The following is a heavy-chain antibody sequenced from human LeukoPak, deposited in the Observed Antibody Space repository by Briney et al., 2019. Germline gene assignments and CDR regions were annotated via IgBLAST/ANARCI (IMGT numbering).Heavy chain of an antibody. J-gene: IGHJ4*02. CDR1: GFTFSSYA. Sequence: GGSLRLSCAASGFTFSSYAMSWVRQAPGKGLEWVAVISYDGSNKYYADSVKGRFTISRDNSKNTLYLQMNSLRAEDTAVYYCARDYQLLPDYWGQGTLVTVSS. CDR2: ISYDGSNK. CDR3: ARDYQLLPDY. D-gene: IGHD2-2*01. V-gene: IGHV3-30*04.